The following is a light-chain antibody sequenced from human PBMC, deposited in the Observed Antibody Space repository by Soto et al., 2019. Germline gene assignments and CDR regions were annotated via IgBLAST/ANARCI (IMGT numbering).Light chain of an antibody. J-gene: IGKJ3*01. CDR1: QSVSSN. CDR2: GAS. CDR3: QQLITYPFT. V-gene: IGKV3-15*01. Sequence: EIVMTQSPATLSVSPGERATLSCRASQSVSSNLAWYQQKPGQAPRLLIYGASTRATGIPARFSGSGSGTEFTLTISSLQPEDFATYYCQQLITYPFTFGPGTKVDIK.